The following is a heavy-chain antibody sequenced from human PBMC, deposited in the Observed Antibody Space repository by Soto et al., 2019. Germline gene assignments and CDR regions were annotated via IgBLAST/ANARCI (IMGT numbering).Heavy chain of an antibody. J-gene: IGHJ4*02. CDR2: ISYDGSNK. V-gene: IGHV3-30-3*01. D-gene: IGHD6-13*01. Sequence: QVQLVESGGGVVQPGKSLRLSCAASGFTFSSYAMHWVRQAPGKGLEWVAVISYDGSNKYYADSVKGRFTISRDNSKNTLYLQINSLRAEHTAVYYCARDRLGWAAASTSSVYFDYWGQGTLVTVSS. CDR1: GFTFSSYA. CDR3: ARDRLGWAAASTSSVYFDY.